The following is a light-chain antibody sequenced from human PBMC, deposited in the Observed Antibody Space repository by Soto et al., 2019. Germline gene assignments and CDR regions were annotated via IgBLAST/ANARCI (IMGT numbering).Light chain of an antibody. Sequence: QSVLTQPASVSGSPGQSITISCTGTSSDVGGYNYVSWYQQHPGKAPKLMIYEVSNRPSGVSDRFSGSKSDNTASLTISGLQADDEADYFCTSYTTSSTWVFGGGTKLTVL. V-gene: IGLV2-14*01. CDR1: SSDVGGYNY. J-gene: IGLJ3*02. CDR3: TSYTTSSTWV. CDR2: EVS.